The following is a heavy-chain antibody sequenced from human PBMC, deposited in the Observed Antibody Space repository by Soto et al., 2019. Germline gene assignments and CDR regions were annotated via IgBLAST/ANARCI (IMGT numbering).Heavy chain of an antibody. CDR1: GFTLSGRS. J-gene: IGHJ6*04. Sequence: EVQLVESGGGLVQPGGSLRLSCAASGFTLSGRSMHWVRQAPGKGLVWVSGIDNAGTDSTYADSVKGRFTSSRANAKNMLYLQMNSLRVEDTAVYYCARGWFGPDVWGKGTTVTVSS. D-gene: IGHD3-10*01. V-gene: IGHV3-74*01. CDR2: IDNAGTDS. CDR3: ARGWFGPDV.